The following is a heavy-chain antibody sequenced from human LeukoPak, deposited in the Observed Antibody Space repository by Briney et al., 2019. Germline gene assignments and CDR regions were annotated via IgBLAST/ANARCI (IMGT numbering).Heavy chain of an antibody. CDR3: ARDGRIRFLEWLPDY. V-gene: IGHV3-33*01. CDR1: GFTFSSYG. J-gene: IGHJ4*02. D-gene: IGHD3-3*01. CDR2: IWYDGSNK. Sequence: GGSLRLSCAASGFTFSSYGMHWVRQAPGKGLEWVAVIWYDGSNKYYADSVKGRFTISRDNSKNTLYLQMNSLRAEGTAVYYCARDGRIRFLEWLPDYWGQGTLVTVSS.